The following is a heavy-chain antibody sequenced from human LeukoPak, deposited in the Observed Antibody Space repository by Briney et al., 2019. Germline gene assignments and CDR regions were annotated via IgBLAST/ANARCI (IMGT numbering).Heavy chain of an antibody. CDR2: IYYSGST. CDR1: GGSISSGGYY. D-gene: IGHD3-22*01. CDR3: ARAPIPHDSSGYYGGWFDP. Sequence: PSETLSLTCTVSGGSISSGGYYWSWIRQHPGKGLEWIGYIYYSGSTYYNPSLKSRVTISVDTSKNQFSLRLSSVTAADTAVYYCARAPIPHDSSGYYGGWFDPWGQGTLVTVSS. V-gene: IGHV4-31*03. J-gene: IGHJ5*02.